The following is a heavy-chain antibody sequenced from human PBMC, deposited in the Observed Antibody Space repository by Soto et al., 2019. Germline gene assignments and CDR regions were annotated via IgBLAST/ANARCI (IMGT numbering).Heavy chain of an antibody. D-gene: IGHD1-26*01. Sequence: PSETLSLTCTVSGGSISSYYWNWIRQSPGKGLEWIAYIYYSGSTRYNPSLTSRVTISVDTAKNQFSLKLTSVTAADTAVYYCARGQGSYFPFDLWGQGTLVTVSS. CDR1: GGSISSYY. CDR3: ARGQGSYFPFDL. CDR2: IYYSGST. J-gene: IGHJ4*02. V-gene: IGHV4-59*01.